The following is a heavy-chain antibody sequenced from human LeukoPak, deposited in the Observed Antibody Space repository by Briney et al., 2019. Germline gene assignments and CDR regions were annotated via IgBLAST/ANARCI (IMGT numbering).Heavy chain of an antibody. J-gene: IGHJ3*02. CDR1: SDSISTFY. Sequence: SETLSLTCTVSSDSISTFYWSWIRQPAGKGLEWIGRIYTSGNTNYNPSLKSRVTMSVDTSKNQFSLQLSSVTAADTAVYYCARHVADDAFDIWGQGTMVTVSS. CDR3: ARHVADDAFDI. CDR2: IYTSGNT. D-gene: IGHD2-21*01. V-gene: IGHV4-4*07.